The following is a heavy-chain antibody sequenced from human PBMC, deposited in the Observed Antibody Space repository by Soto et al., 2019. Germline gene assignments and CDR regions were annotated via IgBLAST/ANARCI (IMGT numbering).Heavy chain of an antibody. J-gene: IGHJ4*02. CDR1: GFTFDDFA. D-gene: IGHD2-8*02. V-gene: IGHV3-9*01. Sequence: EVQLVESGGGLVQPGRSLRLSCAASGFTFDDFAMHWVRQPPGKGLEWVSGISWNSASIVYADSVKGRFTISRDNAKNSLYLQLDSLGVKDTAFYYCAKGPGLVASSGSPDSWGQGTLVSVSS. CDR3: AKGPGLVASSGSPDS. CDR2: ISWNSASI.